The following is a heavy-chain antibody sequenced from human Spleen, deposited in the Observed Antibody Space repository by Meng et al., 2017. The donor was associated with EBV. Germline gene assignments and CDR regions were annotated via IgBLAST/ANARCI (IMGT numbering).Heavy chain of an antibody. D-gene: IGHD7-27*01. V-gene: IGHV2-5*02. Sequence: HSNFKESGPTLVKPTQTLTLTCTFSGFSLSTSGVGLGWIRQPPGKALECLALIYWDDVERYSPSLRSRLTITKDTSKNQVFLTMTNMDPVDTATYYCAHALGHFDYWGQGTLVTVSS. CDR1: GFSLSTSGVG. CDR3: AHALGHFDY. CDR2: IYWDDVE. J-gene: IGHJ4*02.